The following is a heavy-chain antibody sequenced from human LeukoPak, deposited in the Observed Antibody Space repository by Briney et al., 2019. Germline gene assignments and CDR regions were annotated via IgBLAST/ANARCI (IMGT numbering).Heavy chain of an antibody. CDR3: ARLRRNSDRSDFFYYYDH. V-gene: IGHV3-21*01. CDR2: VNTVSSYI. D-gene: IGHD3-22*01. Sequence: GGSLRLSCAASGITFSDYSMNWVRQAPGKGLEWVASVNTVSSYIYYADSMRGRFTISRDNAKNSLFLQMNSLRAEDTAEYYCARLRRNSDRSDFFYYYDHWGQGTLVTVSS. J-gene: IGHJ4*02. CDR1: GITFSDYS.